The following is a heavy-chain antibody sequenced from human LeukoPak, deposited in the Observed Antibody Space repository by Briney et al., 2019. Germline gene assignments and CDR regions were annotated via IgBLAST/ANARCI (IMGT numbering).Heavy chain of an antibody. Sequence: SETLSLTCAVSGGSISSGGYSWSWIRQPPGKGLEWIGYIYHSGSTYYNPSLKSRVTISVDRSKSQFSLKLSSVTAADTAVYYCVRGVRVFTMVRGVINYFDYWGQGTLVTVPS. J-gene: IGHJ4*02. V-gene: IGHV4-30-2*01. CDR1: GGSISSGGYS. D-gene: IGHD3-10*01. CDR2: IYHSGST. CDR3: VRGVRVFTMVRGVINYFDY.